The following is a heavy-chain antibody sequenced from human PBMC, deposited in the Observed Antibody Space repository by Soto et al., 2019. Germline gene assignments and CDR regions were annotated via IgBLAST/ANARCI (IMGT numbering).Heavy chain of an antibody. D-gene: IGHD4-17*01. CDR3: ARQMTTVVYYFDY. V-gene: IGHV4-59*08. CDR1: GGSISSYY. CDR2: IYYSGST. J-gene: IGHJ4*02. Sequence: SETLSLTCTVSGGSISSYYWSWIRQPPGKGLEWIGYIYYSGSTNYNPSLKSRVTISVDTSKNQFSLKLSSVTAADTAVYYCARQMTTVVYYFDYWGQGTLVTVSS.